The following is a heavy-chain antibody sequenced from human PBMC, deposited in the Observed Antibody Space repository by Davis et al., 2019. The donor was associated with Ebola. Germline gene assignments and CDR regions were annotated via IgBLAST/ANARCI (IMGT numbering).Heavy chain of an antibody. Sequence: AVSVKVSCKASGYTFTRYYLHWVRQAPGQGLEWMGVINPSGGTTNYAQKFQGRVTMTDDTSTSTVYMELSSLRSEDTAVYYCAREDIVVVVAATRYYYGMDVWGKGTTVTVSS. V-gene: IGHV1-46*01. CDR1: GYTFTRYY. CDR2: INPSGGTT. D-gene: IGHD2-15*01. CDR3: AREDIVVVVAATRYYYGMDV. J-gene: IGHJ6*04.